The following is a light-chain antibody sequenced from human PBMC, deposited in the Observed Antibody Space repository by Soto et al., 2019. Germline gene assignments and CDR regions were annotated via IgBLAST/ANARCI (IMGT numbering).Light chain of an antibody. CDR3: KSYAGNSPYV. CDR1: KNDIGVYDF. V-gene: IGLV2-8*01. Sequence: QSVLTQPPSASGSRGQSVTISCTGTKNDIGVYDFVSWYQHHPGKAPRLIIYEVVQRPSGVPYRFSGSKSGNTASLTVSGLQAADEAGYFCKSYAGNSPYVCGSGSKVT. J-gene: IGLJ1*01. CDR2: EVV.